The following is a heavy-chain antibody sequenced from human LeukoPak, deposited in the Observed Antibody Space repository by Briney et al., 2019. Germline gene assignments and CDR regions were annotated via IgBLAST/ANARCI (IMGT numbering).Heavy chain of an antibody. CDR1: GYSFTNYW. D-gene: IGHD5-18*01. V-gene: IGHV5-51*01. CDR2: IYPGDSDT. CDR3: ARRHKRGAYSYGVDY. Sequence: GESLKTSCKGSGYSFTNYWVAWVRQMPGKGLEWMGIIYPGDSDTRYSPSFQGQVTISADKSISTAYLQWNSLEASDTAMYYCARRHKRGAYSYGVDYWGQGTLVTVSS. J-gene: IGHJ4*02.